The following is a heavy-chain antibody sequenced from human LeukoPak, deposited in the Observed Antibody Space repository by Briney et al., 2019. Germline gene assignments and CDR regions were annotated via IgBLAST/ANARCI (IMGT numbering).Heavy chain of an antibody. J-gene: IGHJ4*02. V-gene: IGHV4-38-2*02. CDR3: ARELLGLGYCSSTSCYDGVGY. Sequence: SETLSLTCTVSGYSISSGYYWGWIRQPPGKGLEWIGSIYHSGSTYYNPSLKSRVTISVDTSKNQFSLKLSSVTAADTAVYYCARELLGLGYCSSTSCYDGVGYWGQGTLVTVSS. CDR2: IYHSGST. CDR1: GYSISSGYY. D-gene: IGHD2-2*01.